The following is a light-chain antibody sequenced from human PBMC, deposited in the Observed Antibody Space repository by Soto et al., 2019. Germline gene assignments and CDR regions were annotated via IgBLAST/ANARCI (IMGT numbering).Light chain of an antibody. CDR2: YIS. CDR3: QQHSQWPIT. V-gene: IGKV3-15*01. J-gene: IGKJ5*01. Sequence: EIVMTQSPGTLSLSPGETATLSCRASQTIGRNYLAWYQQKPGQAPRLLIYYISTRAADIPARFSGSGSGTDFTLTISSLRSEDSGVYYCQQHSQWPITFGQGTRLEIK. CDR1: QTIGRN.